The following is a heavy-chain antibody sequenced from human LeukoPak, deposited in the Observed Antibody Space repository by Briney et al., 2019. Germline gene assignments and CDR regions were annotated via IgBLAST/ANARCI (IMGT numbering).Heavy chain of an antibody. D-gene: IGHD5-24*01. Sequence: GGSLRLSCAASGFTFSSYAMSWVRQAPGKGLEWVSVISGSGGSTYYADSVKGRFTISRDNSKNTLYLQMNSLRAEDTDVYYCAKDAGVDGYNGYYFDYWGQGTLVTVSS. J-gene: IGHJ4*02. CDR2: ISGSGGST. CDR3: AKDAGVDGYNGYYFDY. V-gene: IGHV3-23*01. CDR1: GFTFSSYA.